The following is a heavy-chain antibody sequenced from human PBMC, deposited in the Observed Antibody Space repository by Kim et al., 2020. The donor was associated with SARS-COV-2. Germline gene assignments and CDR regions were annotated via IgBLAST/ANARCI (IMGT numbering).Heavy chain of an antibody. Sequence: GGSLRLSCAASGFTFSSYAMHWVRQAPGKGLEWVAVISYDGSNKYYADSVKGRFTISRDNSKNTLYLQMNSLRAEDTAVYYCARDALYYDILTGYSEYYYYGMDVWGQGTTVTVSS. CDR2: ISYDGSNK. CDR3: ARDALYYDILTGYSEYYYYGMDV. CDR1: GFTFSSYA. V-gene: IGHV3-30*04. J-gene: IGHJ6*02. D-gene: IGHD3-9*01.